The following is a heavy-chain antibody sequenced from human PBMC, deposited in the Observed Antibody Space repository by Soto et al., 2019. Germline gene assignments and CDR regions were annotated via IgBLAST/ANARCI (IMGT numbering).Heavy chain of an antibody. J-gene: IGHJ6*02. V-gene: IGHV3-43*01. Sequence: EVQLVESGGVVVQPGGSLRLSCAASGFIFDDYSMYWVRQAPGKGLEWVSLLSWDGRHTYYADSVKGRFIISRDNSRNSLYLQMASLTTADTGLYYCAKARGSVFGGMGVWGQGTTVTVSS. CDR2: LSWDGRHT. D-gene: IGHD3-10*01. CDR3: AKARGSVFGGMGV. CDR1: GFIFDDYS.